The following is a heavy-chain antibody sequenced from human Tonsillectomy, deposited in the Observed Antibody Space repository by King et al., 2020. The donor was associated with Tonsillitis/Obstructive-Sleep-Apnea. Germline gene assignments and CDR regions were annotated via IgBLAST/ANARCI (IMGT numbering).Heavy chain of an antibody. V-gene: IGHV7-4-1*02. Sequence: VQLVESGSELKRPGASVKVSCKASGYTFNSYPINWVRQAPGQGLEWMGWISTNTGNPTYAQGFTGRFVFSLDTSVSTAYLQISSLKAEDTGFYYCAGERGIQGMGRFDPWGQGTLVTVSS. J-gene: IGHJ5*02. CDR1: GYTFNSYP. D-gene: IGHD7-27*01. CDR3: AGERGIQGMGRFDP. CDR2: ISTNTGNP.